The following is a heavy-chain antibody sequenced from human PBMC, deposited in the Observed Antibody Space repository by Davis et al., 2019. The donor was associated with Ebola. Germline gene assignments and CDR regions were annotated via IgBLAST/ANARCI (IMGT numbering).Heavy chain of an antibody. CDR1: GYTFTGYY. CDR2: MNPNSGNT. J-gene: IGHJ4*02. Sequence: AASVKVSCKASGYTFTGYYMHWVRQATGQGLEWMGWMNPNSGNTGYAQKFQGRVTMTRNTSMSTAYMELSSLRSEDTAVYYCARGDSSGWYDFDYWGQGTLVTVSS. CDR3: ARGDSSGWYDFDY. D-gene: IGHD6-19*01. V-gene: IGHV1-8*02.